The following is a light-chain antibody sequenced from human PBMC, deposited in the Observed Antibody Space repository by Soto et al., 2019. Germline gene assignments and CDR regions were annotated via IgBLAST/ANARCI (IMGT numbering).Light chain of an antibody. CDR1: QSVSSN. V-gene: IGKV3-15*01. J-gene: IGKJ1*01. CDR2: GAS. Sequence: EIVMTQSPATLSVSPGERATLSCRASQSVSSNLAWYQQKPGQAPRLLIYGASTRATGIPARFSCSGSGTEFTLTIGRLQSEDFAGYYWQQYNNWRTFGQGTKVEIK. CDR3: QQYNNWRT.